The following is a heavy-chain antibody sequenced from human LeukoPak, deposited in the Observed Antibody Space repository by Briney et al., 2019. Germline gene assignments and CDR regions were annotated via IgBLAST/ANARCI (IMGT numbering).Heavy chain of an antibody. CDR2: INPHSGGT. CDR3: AREFGAGVFFDY. J-gene: IGHJ4*02. CDR1: GYTFTDYY. Sequence: GASVKVSCKASGYTFTDYYMHWVRQAPGQGLEWMGWINPHSGGTNYAQKFQGRVTMTRDTPISTAYMELSRLRSDDTAVYYCAREFGAGVFFDYWGQGTLVTVSS. V-gene: IGHV1-2*02. D-gene: IGHD3-10*01.